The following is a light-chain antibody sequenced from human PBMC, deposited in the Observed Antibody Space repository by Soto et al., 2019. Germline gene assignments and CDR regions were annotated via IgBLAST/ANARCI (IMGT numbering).Light chain of an antibody. Sequence: QSVLTQPPSVSGAPGQRVTISCTGSSSNIGAGYDVHWYQQRPGTAPKLLIYGNKNRPSGVPDRFSGSKSGTSASLAISGLRSDDEADYYCEAWDDNLNAYVFGSGTKVTVL. CDR1: SSNIGAGYD. CDR2: GNK. CDR3: EAWDDNLNAYV. V-gene: IGLV1-40*01. J-gene: IGLJ1*01.